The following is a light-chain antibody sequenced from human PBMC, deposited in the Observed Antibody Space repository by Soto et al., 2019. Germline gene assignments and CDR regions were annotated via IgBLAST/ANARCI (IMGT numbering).Light chain of an antibody. CDR1: QSLNNW. Sequence: DIQMTQSPSTLSASVGDRVTITCRASQSLNNWLAWYQQRPGKAPKLLIYDASTLERGVPSRFSGTGSGTEFTLTISSLQPDDFATYYCEQYHRASITFGQGARPAV. V-gene: IGKV1-5*01. CDR3: EQYHRASIT. CDR2: DAS. J-gene: IGKJ5*01.